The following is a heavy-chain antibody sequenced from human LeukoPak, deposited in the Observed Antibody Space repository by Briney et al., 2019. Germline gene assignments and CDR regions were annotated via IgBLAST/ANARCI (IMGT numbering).Heavy chain of an antibody. CDR3: IKDISNLSGYVVYYYYGMDV. V-gene: IGHV3-15*01. CDR1: VFTFSKAR. Sequence: GGSLTLSCTASVFTFSKARMRGVRQAPGKGLEWVGRIKSKTDGGTTDYAAPVKGRFTISRDDSKNTLYVHMNSLKTEDTSVYCCIKDISNLSGYVVYYYYGMDVWGQGTTVTVSS. J-gene: IGHJ6*02. D-gene: IGHD5-12*01. CDR2: IKSKTDGGTT.